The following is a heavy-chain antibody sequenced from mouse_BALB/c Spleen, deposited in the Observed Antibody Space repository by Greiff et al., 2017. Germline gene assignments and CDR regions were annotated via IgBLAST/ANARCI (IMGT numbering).Heavy chain of an antibody. CDR2: FYPGSGSI. CDR1: GYTFTEYI. D-gene: IGHD1-1*01. Sequence: QVQLKQSGAELVKPGASVKLSCKASGYTFTEYIIHWVKQRSGQGLEWIGWFYPGSGSIKYNEKFKDKATLTADKSSSTVYMELSRLTSEDSAVYFCARHEEDYGSSYNYYAMDYWGQGTSVTVSS. J-gene: IGHJ4*01. CDR3: ARHEEDYGSSYNYYAMDY. V-gene: IGHV1-62-2*01.